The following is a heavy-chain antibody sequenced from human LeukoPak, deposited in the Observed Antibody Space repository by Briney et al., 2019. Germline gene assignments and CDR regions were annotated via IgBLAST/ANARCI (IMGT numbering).Heavy chain of an antibody. V-gene: IGHV3-30-3*01. CDR2: ISYDGSNK. J-gene: IGHJ6*02. D-gene: IGHD3-10*01. Sequence: GGSLRLSCAASGFTFSSYAMHWVRQAPGKGLEWVAVISYDGSNKYYADSAKGRFTISRDNSKNTLYLQMNSLRAEDTAVYYCARVKSRGNYYYYYGMDVWGQGTTVTVSS. CDR3: ARVKSRGNYYYYYGMDV. CDR1: GFTFSSYA.